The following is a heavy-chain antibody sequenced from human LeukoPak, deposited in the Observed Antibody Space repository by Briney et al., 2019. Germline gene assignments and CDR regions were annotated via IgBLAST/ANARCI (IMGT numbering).Heavy chain of an antibody. Sequence: GGSLRLSCAASGFTFSSYSMNWVRQAPGKGLEWVSYISSSSSTIYYADSVKGRFTISRDNAKNSLYLQMNSLRAEDTAVYYCARGRALLAVAAENWFDPWGQGTLVTVSS. CDR2: ISSSSSTI. CDR1: GFTFSSYS. D-gene: IGHD6-19*01. CDR3: ARGRALLAVAAENWFDP. J-gene: IGHJ5*02. V-gene: IGHV3-48*04.